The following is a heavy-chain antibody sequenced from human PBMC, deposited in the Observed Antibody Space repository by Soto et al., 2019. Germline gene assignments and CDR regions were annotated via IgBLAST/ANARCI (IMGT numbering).Heavy chain of an antibody. CDR1: GFTFTRYS. Sequence: GSLRLSCAASGFTFTRYSMNWVRQAPGKGLEWVSSISSTTNYIYYGDSMKGRFTISRDNAKNSLYLEMNSLRAEDTAVYYCARGGVRGGPTVAHPTLYNWFDPWDQETLVTVSS. CDR3: ARGGVRGGPTVAHPTLYNWFDP. V-gene: IGHV3-21*06. CDR2: ISSTTNYI. D-gene: IGHD3-10*01. J-gene: IGHJ5*02.